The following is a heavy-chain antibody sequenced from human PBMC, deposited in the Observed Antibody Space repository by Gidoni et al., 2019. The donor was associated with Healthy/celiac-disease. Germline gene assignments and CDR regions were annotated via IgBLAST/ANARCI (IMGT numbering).Heavy chain of an antibody. D-gene: IGHD2-21*01. CDR1: GGSISSGSYD. J-gene: IGHJ4*02. V-gene: IGHV4-61*02. CDR3: AAKGGEESPFDY. CDR2: IYTSGST. Sequence: QVHLQESGPGLVKPSQTLSLPCTVSGGSISSGSYDWSWIRQTAGKGLEWIGRIYTSGSTKYNPSLKSRVTISVDTSKNQFSLKLSSVTAADTAVYYCAAKGGEESPFDYWGQGTLVTVSS.